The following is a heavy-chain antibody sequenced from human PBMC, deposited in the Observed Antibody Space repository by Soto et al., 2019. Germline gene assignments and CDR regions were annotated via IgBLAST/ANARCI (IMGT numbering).Heavy chain of an antibody. V-gene: IGHV1-8*01. Sequence: ASVKVSCKASGYTFTSYDTNWVRQATGQGLEWMGWMNPNSGNTGYAQKFQGRVTMTRNTSISTAYMELSSLRSEDTAVYYCARGAGTKFYYYYYYYMDVWGKGTTVTVSS. CDR2: MNPNSGNT. D-gene: IGHD1-7*01. CDR1: GYTFTSYD. CDR3: ARGAGTKFYYYYYYYMDV. J-gene: IGHJ6*03.